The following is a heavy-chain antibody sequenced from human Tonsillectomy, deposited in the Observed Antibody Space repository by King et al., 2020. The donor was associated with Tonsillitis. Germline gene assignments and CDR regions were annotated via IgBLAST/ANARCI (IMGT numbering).Heavy chain of an antibody. J-gene: IGHJ6*03. CDR3: SKAYCSSTSCYLGYYYYMDV. Sequence: QLVQSGGGLVQPGRSLRLSCAASGFTFDDYAMHWVRQAPGKGLEWVSGISWNSGSIGYADSVKGRFTISSDNAKNSLYLQMNSLRAEDTALNYCSKAYCSSTSCYLGYYYYMDVWGKGTTVTVSS. CDR2: ISWNSGSI. D-gene: IGHD2-2*01. V-gene: IGHV3-9*01. CDR1: GFTFDDYA.